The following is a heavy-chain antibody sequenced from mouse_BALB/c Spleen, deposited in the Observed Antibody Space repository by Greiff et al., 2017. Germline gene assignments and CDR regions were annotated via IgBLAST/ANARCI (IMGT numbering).Heavy chain of an antibody. Sequence: EVQLQQSGPELVKPGASVKIPCKASGYTFTDYNMDWVKQSHGKSLEWIGDINPNNGGTIYNQKFKGKATLTVDKSSSTAYMQLKSLTSEDSAVYYCARSEYGNSFAYWGQGTLVTVSA. CDR2: INPNNGGT. V-gene: IGHV1-18*01. D-gene: IGHD2-10*02. J-gene: IGHJ3*01. CDR1: GYTFTDYN. CDR3: ARSEYGNSFAY.